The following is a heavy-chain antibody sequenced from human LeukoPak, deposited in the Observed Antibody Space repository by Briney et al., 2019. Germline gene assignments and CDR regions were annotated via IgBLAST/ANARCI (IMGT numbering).Heavy chain of an antibody. J-gene: IGHJ4*02. D-gene: IGHD5-18*01. Sequence: GGSLRLSCAASGFTFSDYSMDWVRQAPGKGLEWVSSISSSSPYIYYTDSVKGRFTISRDNAKNSLYLQMNSLRAEDTAVYYCARVYSRVGPFDYWGQGTLVTVSS. CDR3: ARVYSRVGPFDY. V-gene: IGHV3-21*01. CDR1: GFTFSDYS. CDR2: ISSSSPYI.